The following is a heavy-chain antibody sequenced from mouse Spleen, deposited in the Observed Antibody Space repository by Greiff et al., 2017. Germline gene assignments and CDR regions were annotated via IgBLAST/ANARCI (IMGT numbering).Heavy chain of an antibody. CDR2: IDPETGGT. CDR1: GYTFTDYE. CDR3: TRGVYYGYDEAWFAY. J-gene: IGHJ3*01. D-gene: IGHD2-2*01. Sequence: VQLQQSGAELVRPGASVTLSCKASGYTFTDYEMHWVKQTPVHGLEWIGAIDPETGGTAYNQKFKGKAILTADKSSSTAYMELRSLTSEDSAVYYCTRGVYYGYDEAWFAYWGQGTLVTVSA. V-gene: IGHV1-15*01.